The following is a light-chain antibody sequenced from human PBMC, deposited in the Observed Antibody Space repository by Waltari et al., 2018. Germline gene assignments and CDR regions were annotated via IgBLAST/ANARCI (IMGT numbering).Light chain of an antibody. V-gene: IGLV2-14*03. Sequence: QSALTQPASVSGSPGQSITIPCTGTRSDIGFYTFVSWSQQHPGKAPKVIIYHVTNRPSGVSNRFSGSRSGNTASLTISGLQADDEADYYCAAETSRSTLYVFGTGTKVTVL. J-gene: IGLJ1*01. CDR1: RSDIGFYTF. CDR3: AAETSRSTLYV. CDR2: HVT.